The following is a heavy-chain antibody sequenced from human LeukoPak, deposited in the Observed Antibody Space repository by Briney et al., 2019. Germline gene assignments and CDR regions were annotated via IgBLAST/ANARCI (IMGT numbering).Heavy chain of an antibody. CDR3: AKDEGGDNWTSHFYY. Sequence: PGGSLRLSCAASGFTFSSYAMSWLRQAPGKGLEWVSAICGSGGSTYYADSVKGGFTLPRDNSKNRVYLKMHSLRREDTAVYYRAKDEGGDNWTSHFYYWGQGTLVTVSS. V-gene: IGHV3-23*01. CDR2: ICGSGGST. J-gene: IGHJ4*02. CDR1: GFTFSSYA. D-gene: IGHD1-1*01.